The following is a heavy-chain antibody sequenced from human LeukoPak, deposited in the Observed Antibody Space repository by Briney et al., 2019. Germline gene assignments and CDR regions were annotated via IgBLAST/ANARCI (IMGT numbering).Heavy chain of an antibody. Sequence: GGSLRLSCAASGFTFSDSYMSWIRQAPGEGLDWLACISSSGHTIYYAESVRGRFTISRDNAKNSLSLHLNSLRPEDTAVYYCARTGRNNYFDSWGQGTLVTVSS. CDR1: GFTFSDSY. CDR2: ISSSGHTI. J-gene: IGHJ5*01. CDR3: ARTGRNNYFDS. V-gene: IGHV3-11*01. D-gene: IGHD5-24*01.